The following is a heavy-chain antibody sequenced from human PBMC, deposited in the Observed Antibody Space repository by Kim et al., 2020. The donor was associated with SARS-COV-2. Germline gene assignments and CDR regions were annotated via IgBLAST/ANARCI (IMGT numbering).Heavy chain of an antibody. CDR1: GFTFSDYY. J-gene: IGHJ5*01. CDR3: TKSPLDS. Sequence: GGSLRLSFAASGFTFSDYYMDWVRQAPGKGLEWVGRVRNKANSYTTAYAASVKGRFTISRDDSKNSLYLQMNSLKTEDTAVYYCTKSPLDSCGHGTLVTV. V-gene: IGHV3-72*01. CDR2: VRNKANSYTT.